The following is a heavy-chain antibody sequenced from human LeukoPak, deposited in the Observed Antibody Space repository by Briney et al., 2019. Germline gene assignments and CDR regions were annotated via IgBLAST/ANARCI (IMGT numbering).Heavy chain of an antibody. CDR2: INPSGGST. CDR1: GGTFSSYA. Sequence: ASVKVSCKASGGTFSSYAISWVRQAPGQGLEWMGIINPSGGSTSYAQKFQGRVTMTRDTSTSTVYMELSSLRSEDTAVYYCARGWLVPGYGMDVWGQGTTVTVSS. CDR3: ARGWLVPGYGMDV. D-gene: IGHD6-19*01. V-gene: IGHV1-46*01. J-gene: IGHJ6*02.